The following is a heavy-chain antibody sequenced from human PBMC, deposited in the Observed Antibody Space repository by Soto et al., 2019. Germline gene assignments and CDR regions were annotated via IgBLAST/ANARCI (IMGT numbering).Heavy chain of an antibody. J-gene: IGHJ4*02. V-gene: IGHV4-31*03. CDR1: GGSISSGGYY. CDR3: ARGLRSGSYYNLDY. Sequence: QVQLQESGPGLVKPSQTLSLTCTVSGGSISSGGYYWSWIRQHPGKGLEWIGYIYYSGSTYYNPSLKTRDTISVDTSKNQFSLKLSSVTAADTAVYYCARGLRSGSYYNLDYWGQGTLVTVSS. D-gene: IGHD3-10*01. CDR2: IYYSGST.